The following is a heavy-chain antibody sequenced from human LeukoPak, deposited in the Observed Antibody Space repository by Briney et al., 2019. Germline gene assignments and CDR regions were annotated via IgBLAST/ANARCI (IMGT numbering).Heavy chain of an antibody. V-gene: IGHV3-23*01. D-gene: IGHD5/OR15-5a*01. CDR2: FSGSGGST. CDR3: AKGVSYSVTYIGC. Sequence: GGTLRLFRGASGFTFSRYDMSGVRQAPGKGLEWVSAFSGSGGSTYYADSVRCRFTVSRDDSRDTLYLQMNSLRAEDTAVYYCAKGVSYSVTYIGCWGQGTLVTVSS. CDR1: GFTFSRYD. J-gene: IGHJ4*02.